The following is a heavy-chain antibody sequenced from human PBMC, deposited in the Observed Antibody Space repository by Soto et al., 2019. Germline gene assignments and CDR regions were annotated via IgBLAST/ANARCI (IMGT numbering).Heavy chain of an antibody. Sequence: PGGSLRLSXAASGFTFSSYAMSWVRQAPGKGLEWVSAISGSGGSTYYADSVKGRFTISRDNSKNTLYLQMNSLRAEDTAVYYCAKSVNSSGRGRAFDIWGQGTMVTVSS. V-gene: IGHV3-23*01. J-gene: IGHJ3*02. CDR1: GFTFSSYA. CDR3: AKSVNSSGRGRAFDI. CDR2: ISGSGGST. D-gene: IGHD3-22*01.